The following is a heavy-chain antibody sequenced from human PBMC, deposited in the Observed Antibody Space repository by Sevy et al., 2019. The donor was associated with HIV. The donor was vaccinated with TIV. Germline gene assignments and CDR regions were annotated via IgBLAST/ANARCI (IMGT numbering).Heavy chain of an antibody. CDR3: ARDTYDAFDI. CDR1: GFTFSSYA. CDR2: ISYDGSNK. J-gene: IGHJ3*02. V-gene: IGHV3-30-3*01. Sequence: GGYLRLSCAASGFTFSSYAMHWVRQAPGKGLEWVAVISYDGSNKYYADSVKGRFTISRDNSKNTLYLQMNSLRAEDTAVYYCARDTYDAFDIWGQGTMVTVSS.